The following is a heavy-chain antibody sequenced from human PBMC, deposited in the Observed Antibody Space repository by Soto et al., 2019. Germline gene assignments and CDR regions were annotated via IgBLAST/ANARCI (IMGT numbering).Heavy chain of an antibody. D-gene: IGHD1-26*01. Sequence: ASVKVSCKASGYTFTSYGISWVRQAPGEGLEWMGWISAYNGKTNYAQKLQGRVTMTTDTSTSTAYMELRSLRSDDTAVYYCARHRGRIVVAGDWFDPRGQVTMVTV. CDR1: GYTFTSYG. CDR2: ISAYNGKT. CDR3: ARHRGRIVVAGDWFDP. V-gene: IGHV1-18*01. J-gene: IGHJ5*02.